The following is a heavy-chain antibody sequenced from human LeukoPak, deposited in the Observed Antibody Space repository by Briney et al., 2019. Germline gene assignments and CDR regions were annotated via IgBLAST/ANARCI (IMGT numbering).Heavy chain of an antibody. V-gene: IGHV3-48*04. Sequence: GGSLRLSCAASGFTFSSYAMSWVRQAPGKGLEWVSYISSSGSTIYYADSVKGRFTISRDNAKNSLYLQMNSLRAEDTAVYYCARVVVVAANPEYYFDYWGQGTLVTVSS. CDR3: ARVVVVAANPEYYFDY. CDR1: GFTFSSYA. D-gene: IGHD2-15*01. J-gene: IGHJ4*02. CDR2: ISSSGSTI.